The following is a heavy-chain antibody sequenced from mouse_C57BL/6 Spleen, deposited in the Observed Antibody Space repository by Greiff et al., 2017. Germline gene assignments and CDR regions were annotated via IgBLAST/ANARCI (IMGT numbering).Heavy chain of an antibody. CDR3: ARNHYSNDYYAMDY. CDR1: GFSLTSYG. J-gene: IGHJ4*01. V-gene: IGHV2-2*01. Sequence: VMLVESGPGLVQPSQSLSITCTVSGFSLTSYGVHWVRQSPGKGLEWLGVIWSGGSTDYNAAFISRLSISKDNSKSQVFFKMNSLQADDTAIYYCARNHYSNDYYAMDYWGQGTSVTVSS. D-gene: IGHD2-5*01. CDR2: IWSGGST.